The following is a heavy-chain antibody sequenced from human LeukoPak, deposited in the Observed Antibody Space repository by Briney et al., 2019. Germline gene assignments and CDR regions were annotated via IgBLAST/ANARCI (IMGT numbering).Heavy chain of an antibody. Sequence: SVNVSCTVSGGTFSSYAISWVRQAPGQGLEWRGRMIPIFGIANYAQKFQGRVTITADKSTSTAYMELSSLRSEDTAVYYCARGGMNRKCTNGVCSKNWFDPWGQGTLVTVSS. D-gene: IGHD2-8*01. V-gene: IGHV1-69*04. CDR3: ARGGMNRKCTNGVCSKNWFDP. CDR2: MIPIFGIA. CDR1: GGTFSSYA. J-gene: IGHJ5*02.